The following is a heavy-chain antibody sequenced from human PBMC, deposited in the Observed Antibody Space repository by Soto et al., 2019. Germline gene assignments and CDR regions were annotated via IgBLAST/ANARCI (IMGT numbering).Heavy chain of an antibody. CDR3: AHRYYYDSSEYPREFDY. V-gene: IGHV2-5*02. Sequence: GPTLVNPTQTLTLTCTFSGFSLSTSGVGVGWIRQPPGKALEWLALIYWDDDKRYSPSLKSRLTITKDTSKNQVVLTMTNMDPVDTATYYCAHRYYYDSSEYPREFDYWGQGTLVTVSS. CDR2: IYWDDDK. CDR1: GFSLSTSGVG. J-gene: IGHJ4*02. D-gene: IGHD3-22*01.